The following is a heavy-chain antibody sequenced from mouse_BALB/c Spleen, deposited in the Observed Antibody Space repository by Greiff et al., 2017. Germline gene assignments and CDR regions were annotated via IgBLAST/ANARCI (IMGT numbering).Heavy chain of an antibody. CDR2: IDPANGNT. V-gene: IGHV14-3*02. Sequence: EVNVVESGAELVKPGASVKLSCTASGFNIKDTYMHWVKQRPEQGLEWIGRIDPANGNTKYDPKFQGKATITADTSSNTAYLQLSSLTSEDTAVYYCARLGYYYGSSYLDYWGQGTTLTVSS. D-gene: IGHD1-1*01. CDR3: ARLGYYYGSSYLDY. CDR1: GFNIKDTY. J-gene: IGHJ2*01.